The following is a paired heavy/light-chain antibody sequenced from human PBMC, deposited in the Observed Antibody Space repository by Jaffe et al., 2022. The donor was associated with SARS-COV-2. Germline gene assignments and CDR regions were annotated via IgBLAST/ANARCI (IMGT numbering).Heavy chain of an antibody. D-gene: IGHD4-17*01. CDR3: AKAESTVTTGWGDDGLDI. Sequence: EVQLLESGGGLVQPGGSLRLSCAASGFTFRSYAMSWVRQAPGKGLEWVSVISGSGGTTYYADSVKGRFTISRDNSQNTLVLQMNSLRVEDTAVYYCAKAESTVTTGWGDDGLDIWGQGTMVTVSS. CDR2: ISGSGGTT. V-gene: IGHV3-23*01. J-gene: IGHJ3*02. CDR1: GFTFRSYA.
Light chain of an antibody. CDR2: DNN. CDR1: SSNIGNKY. V-gene: IGLV1-51*01. Sequence: QSVLTQPPSVSAAPGQKVTISCSGSSSNIGNKYVSWYQQLPGTAPKLLIYDNNKRPSGIPDRFSGSKSGTSATLGITGLQTGDEADYYCGTWDTSLSAGVFGGGTKLTVL. J-gene: IGLJ3*02. CDR3: GTWDTSLSAGV.